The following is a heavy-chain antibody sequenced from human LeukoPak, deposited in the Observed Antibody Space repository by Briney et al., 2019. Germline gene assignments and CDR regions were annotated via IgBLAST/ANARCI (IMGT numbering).Heavy chain of an antibody. J-gene: IGHJ5*02. CDR1: GFTFSDYY. V-gene: IGHV3-11*01. CDR3: ARSSLDSSGWYRPRTPNWFDP. D-gene: IGHD6-19*01. CDR2: ISSSGSTI. Sequence: GGSLRLSCAASGFTFSDYYISWIRQAPGKGLEWVSYISSSGSTIYYADSVKGRLTISRDNAKNSLYLKMNSLRAEDTAVYYCARSSLDSSGWYRPRTPNWFDPWGQGTLVTVSS.